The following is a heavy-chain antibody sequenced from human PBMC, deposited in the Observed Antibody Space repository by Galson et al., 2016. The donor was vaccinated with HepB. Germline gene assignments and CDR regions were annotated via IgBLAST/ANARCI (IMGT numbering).Heavy chain of an antibody. CDR2: ILPISGTP. Sequence: SVKVSCKASGGTFSSYAISWVRQAPGHGLEWMGGILPISGTPNYAQNFQGRVTITADESTSPAYMELSSLRSEDTAVYYCAQCSTSVYCYYMDVWGKGTTVTVSS. D-gene: IGHD2-2*01. CDR1: GGTFSSYA. J-gene: IGHJ6*03. V-gene: IGHV1-69*13. CDR3: AQCSTSVYCYYMDV.